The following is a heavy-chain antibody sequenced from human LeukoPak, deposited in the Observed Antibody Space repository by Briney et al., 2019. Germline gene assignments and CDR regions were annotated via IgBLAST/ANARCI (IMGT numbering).Heavy chain of an antibody. CDR2: IYPGDSDT. J-gene: IGHJ5*02. D-gene: IGHD1-26*01. Sequence: GESLKISCKGSGYSFTSYWIGWVRQMPGKGLEWMGIIYPGDSDTRYSPSFQGQVTISADKSISTAYLQWSSLRSEDTAVYYCARFSRSYNAGRQFWFDPWGQGTLVTVSS. CDR3: ARFSRSYNAGRQFWFDP. V-gene: IGHV5-51*01. CDR1: GYSFTSYW.